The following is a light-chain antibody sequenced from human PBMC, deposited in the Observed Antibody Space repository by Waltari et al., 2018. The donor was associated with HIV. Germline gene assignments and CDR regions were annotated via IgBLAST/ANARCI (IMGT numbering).Light chain of an antibody. V-gene: IGLV3-1*01. CDR3: QAWDRGTAV. Sequence: SYELTQPPSVSVSPGQTASITCSGDKLGDKYTCWYQQKPGHSPVLVIYQDNKRPSGLAARFAGSNSGNTATLTISGTQAMDEADYYCQAWDRGTAVFGGGTKLTVL. J-gene: IGLJ2*01. CDR2: QDN. CDR1: KLGDKY.